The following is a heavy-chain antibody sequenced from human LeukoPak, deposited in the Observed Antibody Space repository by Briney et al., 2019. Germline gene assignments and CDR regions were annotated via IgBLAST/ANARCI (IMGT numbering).Heavy chain of an antibody. D-gene: IGHD3-22*01. V-gene: IGHV3-48*02. J-gene: IGHJ4*02. CDR2: ISSSSTI. Sequence: GGSLRLSCAASGFTFSSYSMNWVRQAPGKGLEWVSYISSSSTIYYADSVKGRFTISRDNAKNSLYLQMNSLRDEDTAVYYCARDFTYYYDSSGYSGYWGQGTLVTVSS. CDR1: GFTFSSYS. CDR3: ARDFTYYYDSSGYSGY.